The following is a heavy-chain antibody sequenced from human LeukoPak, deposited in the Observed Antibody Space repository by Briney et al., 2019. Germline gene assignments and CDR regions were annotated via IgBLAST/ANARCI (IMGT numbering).Heavy chain of an antibody. J-gene: IGHJ6*02. V-gene: IGHV1-2*04. CDR1: GYTFTGYY. CDR2: INPNSGGT. Sequence: ASVKVSCKASGYTFTGYYMHWVRQAPGQGLEWMEWINPNSGGTNYAQKFQGWVTMTRDTSISTAYMELSRLRSDDTAVYYCAREGSYGDYDPYYYYGMDVWGQGTTVTVSS. CDR3: AREGSYGDYDPYYYYGMDV. D-gene: IGHD4-17*01.